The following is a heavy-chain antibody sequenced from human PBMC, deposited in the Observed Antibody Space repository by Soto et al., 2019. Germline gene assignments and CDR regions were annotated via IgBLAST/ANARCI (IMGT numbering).Heavy chain of an antibody. D-gene: IGHD3-22*01. CDR1: GGSFSGHS. J-gene: IGHJ5*01. CDR2: IDHSGRV. Sequence: SETLSLTCAVYGGSFSGHSWTWIRQSPGKGLEWIGDIDHSGRVNYSPSLKSRVTISLDTAKNQFSLTLSAVTAADTAMYYCSTRAYDTNGYYRFDPWGQGTLVTVSS. V-gene: IGHV4-34*01. CDR3: STRAYDTNGYYRFDP.